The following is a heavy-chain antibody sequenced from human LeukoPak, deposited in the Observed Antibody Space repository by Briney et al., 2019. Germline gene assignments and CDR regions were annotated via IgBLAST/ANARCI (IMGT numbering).Heavy chain of an antibody. V-gene: IGHV3-23*01. D-gene: IGHD1-26*01. J-gene: IGHJ4*02. CDR3: AKSYTGSRLGFDY. CDR2: ISGSGGNT. Sequence: GGSLRLSYAASGFTFSSYAMSWVRQAPGKGLEWVSTISGSGGNTYYADSVKGRFTISRDNSKNTLYLQMNSLRAEDTAVYYCAKSYTGSRLGFDYWGQGTLVTVSS. CDR1: GFTFSSYA.